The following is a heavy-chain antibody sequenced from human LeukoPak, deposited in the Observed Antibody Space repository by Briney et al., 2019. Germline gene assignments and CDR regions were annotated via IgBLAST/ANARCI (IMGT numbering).Heavy chain of an antibody. J-gene: IGHJ4*02. V-gene: IGHV3-64D*06. CDR2: ISSNGVTT. CDR3: VKKIAFYDY. D-gene: IGHD2/OR15-2a*01. CDR1: GFSFSSYP. Sequence: GGSLRLSCSASGFSFSSYPMHWLRQAPGKGLEYVSAISSNGVTTYYEESVKGRFTISRDNYKNTLYLQMTSLRPEDTAVYYCVKKIAFYDYWGQGTLVTVSS.